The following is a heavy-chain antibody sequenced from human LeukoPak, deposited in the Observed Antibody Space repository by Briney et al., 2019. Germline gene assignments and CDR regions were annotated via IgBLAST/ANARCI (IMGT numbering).Heavy chain of an antibody. CDR2: INPNSGGT. Sequence: ASVKVSCKASEYTFTGYYMHWVRQAPGQGLEWMGWINPNSGGTNYAQKFQGRVTMTRDTSISTAYMELSRLRSDDTAVYYCARDPYSGGYGDYYYYYMDVWGKGTTVTISS. D-gene: IGHD1-26*01. CDR1: EYTFTGYY. V-gene: IGHV1-2*02. CDR3: ARDPYSGGYGDYYYYYMDV. J-gene: IGHJ6*03.